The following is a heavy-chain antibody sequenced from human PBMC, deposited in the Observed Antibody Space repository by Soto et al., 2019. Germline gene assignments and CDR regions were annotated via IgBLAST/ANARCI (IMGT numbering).Heavy chain of an antibody. CDR3: ARDRHDFWSRYSYNWFDP. CDR1: GGSFSGYY. Sequence: SETLSLTCAVYGGSFSGYYWSWIRQPPGKGLEWIGEINHSGSTNYNPSLKSRVTISVDTSKNQFSLKLSSVTAADTAVYYCARDRHDFWSRYSYNWFDPWGQGNLVTVSS. V-gene: IGHV4-34*01. CDR2: INHSGST. J-gene: IGHJ5*02. D-gene: IGHD3-3*01.